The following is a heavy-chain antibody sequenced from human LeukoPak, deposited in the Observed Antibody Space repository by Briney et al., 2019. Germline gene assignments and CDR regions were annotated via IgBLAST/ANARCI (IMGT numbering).Heavy chain of an antibody. CDR3: ARGNDSSGYYYGGGFDY. CDR2: IIPIFGTA. V-gene: IGHV1-69*06. CDR1: GYTFSSYA. J-gene: IGHJ4*02. Sequence: GASVKVSCKSSGYTFSSYAISWVRQAPGQGLEWMGGIIPIFGTANYAQKFQGRVTITADKSTSAAYMELSSLRSEDTAVYYCARGNDSSGYYYGGGFDYWGQGTLVTVSS. D-gene: IGHD3-22*01.